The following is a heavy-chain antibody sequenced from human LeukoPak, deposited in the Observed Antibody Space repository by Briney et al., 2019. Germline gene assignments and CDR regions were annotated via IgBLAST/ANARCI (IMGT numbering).Heavy chain of an antibody. J-gene: IGHJ6*02. CDR1: GFTLRVYW. V-gene: IGHV3-7*03. Sequence: GGSLRLSCAGSGFTLRVYWMSWVRQAPGKGLEWVANIKGDGGEKYYVDSVKGRFTISRDNANKSLYLQINNLRAEDTAVYYCTTVMYCSSTSCYVEYYGMDVWGQGTTVTVSS. CDR3: TTVMYCSSTSCYVEYYGMDV. D-gene: IGHD2-2*01. CDR2: IKGDGGEK.